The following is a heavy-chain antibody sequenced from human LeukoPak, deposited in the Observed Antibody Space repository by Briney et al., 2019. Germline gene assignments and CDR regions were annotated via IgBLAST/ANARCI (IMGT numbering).Heavy chain of an antibody. J-gene: IGHJ4*02. CDR3: ARSHDHLWGNYPDY. CDR1: GGSFSGYY. D-gene: IGHD3-16*02. Sequence: IPSETLSLTCAVYGGSFSGYYWSWIRQPPGKGLEWIGEINHSGSTNYNPSLKSRVTISVDTSKNQFSLRLNSVTAADTAMYYCARSHDHLWGNYPDYWGQGTLVTVSS. V-gene: IGHV4-34*01. CDR2: INHSGST.